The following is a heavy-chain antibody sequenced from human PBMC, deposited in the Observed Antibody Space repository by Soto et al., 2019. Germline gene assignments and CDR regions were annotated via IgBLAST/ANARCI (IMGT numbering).Heavy chain of an antibody. V-gene: IGHV1-18*01. Sequence: SEKVSFRASGYMFTRYAISWVRQAPGQGLEWMGWISGYNSNTNYAQKIQGRVTLTTDTSTSTAYMELKSLRSDDTAVYYCARDSLRGDSYGFVRPHYYYYGMDVWGQGTTVTVSS. CDR3: ARDSLRGDSYGFVRPHYYYYGMDV. CDR2: ISGYNSNT. CDR1: GYMFTRYA. J-gene: IGHJ6*02. D-gene: IGHD5-18*01.